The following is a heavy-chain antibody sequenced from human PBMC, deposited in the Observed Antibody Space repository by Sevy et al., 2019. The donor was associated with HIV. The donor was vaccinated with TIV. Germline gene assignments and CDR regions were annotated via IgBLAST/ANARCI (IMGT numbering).Heavy chain of an antibody. D-gene: IGHD6-13*01. J-gene: IGHJ5*02. CDR2: ISHIGST. CDR1: GGSFSGYY. Sequence: SETLSLTCAVYGGSFSGYYWSWIRQPPGGGLEWIGEISHIGSTNYNPSLKSRVTMSLDTSTNQFSLKLKSMTAADTAVYYCARSIASVLPGPLGLFFRVYSNWFGPWGQGTLVTVSS. CDR3: ARSIASVLPGPLGLFFRVYSNWFGP. V-gene: IGHV4-34*01.